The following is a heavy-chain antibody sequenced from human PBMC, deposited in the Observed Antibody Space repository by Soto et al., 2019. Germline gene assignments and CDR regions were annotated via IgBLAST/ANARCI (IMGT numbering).Heavy chain of an antibody. CDR2: INPSGGST. V-gene: IGHV1-46*01. D-gene: IGHD5-18*01. Sequence: ASVKVSCKASGYTFTSYYMHWVRQAPGQGLEWMGIINPSGGSTSYAQKFQDRVTMTRDTSTSTVYMELSSLRSEDTAVYYCARDKKGYSYGYYYYYGMDVWGQGTTVTVSS. CDR1: GYTFTSYY. J-gene: IGHJ6*02. CDR3: ARDKKGYSYGYYYYYGMDV.